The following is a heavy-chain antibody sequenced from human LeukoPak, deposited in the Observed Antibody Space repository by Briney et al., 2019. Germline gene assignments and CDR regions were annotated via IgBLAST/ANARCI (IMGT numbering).Heavy chain of an antibody. V-gene: IGHV1-69*13. CDR3: AREPGAVAGINEAESYLDY. D-gene: IGHD6-19*01. CDR1: GGTFSSYA. J-gene: IGHJ4*02. Sequence: SVKVSCKASGGTFSSYAISWVRQAAGQGLEWMGGIIPVFGTANYAQKFQGRVTITADESTSTAYMELSSLRSEDTAVYYCAREPGAVAGINEAESYLDYWGQGTLVTVSS. CDR2: IIPVFGTA.